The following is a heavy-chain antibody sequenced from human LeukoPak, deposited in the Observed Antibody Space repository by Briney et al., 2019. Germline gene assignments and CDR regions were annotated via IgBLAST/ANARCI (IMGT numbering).Heavy chain of an antibody. D-gene: IGHD3-10*02. CDR2: NGSDNKP. V-gene: IGHV3-23*05. Sequence: GGSLRLSCEASGFTFSAYAMTWVRQAPGKGLEWVSSNGSDNKPHYSESVTGRFAISRAHSKNILLLQLNNLRAEDTARYYCAGDMHYYVALYFWRKGATAPVSS. CDR3: AGDMHYYVALYF. CDR1: GFTFSAYA. J-gene: IGHJ6*04.